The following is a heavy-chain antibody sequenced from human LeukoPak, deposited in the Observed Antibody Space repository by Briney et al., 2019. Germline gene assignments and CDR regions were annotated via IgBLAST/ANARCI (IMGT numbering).Heavy chain of an antibody. V-gene: IGHV3-7*01. Sequence: GGSLRLSCAASGFTFSSYWMSWVRQAPGKGLEWVANIKQDGSEKYYVDSVKGRFTISRDNAKNSLYLQMNSLRAEDTAVYYCASSGWYGHFDYWGQGTLGTVSS. J-gene: IGHJ4*02. CDR3: ASSGWYGHFDY. CDR1: GFTFSSYW. CDR2: IKQDGSEK. D-gene: IGHD6-19*01.